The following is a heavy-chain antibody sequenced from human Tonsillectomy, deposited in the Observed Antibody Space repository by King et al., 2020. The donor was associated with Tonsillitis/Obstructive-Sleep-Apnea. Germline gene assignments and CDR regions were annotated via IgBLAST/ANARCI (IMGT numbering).Heavy chain of an antibody. J-gene: IGHJ4*02. D-gene: IGHD2-2*01. CDR1: GFTFSDYG. CDR2: TSHDGNTK. Sequence: VQLVESGGGVVQPGMSLRLSCAASGFTFSDYGMHWVRQAPDKGLEWVTVTSHDGNTKIYADSVKGRFTISRDNSKNTLYLQMNSLRDEDTSVYYCAKAYCSSSSCYLSPNTEYFFHFWGQGTLVTVSS. CDR3: AKAYCSSSSCYLSPNTEYFFHF. V-gene: IGHV3-30*18.